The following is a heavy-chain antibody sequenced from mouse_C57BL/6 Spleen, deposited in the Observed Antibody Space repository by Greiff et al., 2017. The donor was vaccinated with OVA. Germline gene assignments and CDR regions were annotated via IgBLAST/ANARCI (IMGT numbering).Heavy chain of an antibody. CDR3: ANYYGPFDV. CDR1: GYTFTDYY. CDR2: INPNNGGT. D-gene: IGHD1-1*01. Sequence: EVKLQQSGPELVKPGASVKISCKASGYTFTDYYMNWVKQSHGKSLEWIGDINPNNGGTSYNQKFKGKATLTVDKSSSTAYMELRSLTSEDSAVYYCANYYGPFDVWGTGTTVTVSS. V-gene: IGHV1-26*01. J-gene: IGHJ1*03.